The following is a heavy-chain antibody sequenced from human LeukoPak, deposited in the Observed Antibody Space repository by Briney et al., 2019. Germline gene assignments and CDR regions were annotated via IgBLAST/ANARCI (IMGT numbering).Heavy chain of an antibody. CDR3: ARPITVLRFLEWLGGYDY. D-gene: IGHD3-3*01. CDR1: GYTFTSYG. CDR2: ISAYNGNT. J-gene: IGHJ4*02. V-gene: IGHV1-18*01. Sequence: GASVKVSCKAPGYTFTSYGISWVRQAPGQGLEWMGWISAYNGNTNYAQKLQGRVTMTTDTSTSTAYMELRSLRSDDTAVYYCARPITVLRFLEWLGGYDYWGQGTLVTVSS.